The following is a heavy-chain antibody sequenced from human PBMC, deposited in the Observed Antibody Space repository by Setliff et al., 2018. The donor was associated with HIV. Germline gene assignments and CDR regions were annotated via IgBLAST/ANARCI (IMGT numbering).Heavy chain of an antibody. CDR3: ARERGDCSSNTCYGTDY. CDR2: IFPGDSDT. CDR1: GYSFTNYW. J-gene: IGHJ4*02. D-gene: IGHD2-2*01. Sequence: GESLKISCQASGYSFTNYWIGWVRQMPGKGLEWMGIIFPGDSDTRYSPSFQGQVTISVDKSISTAYLQWSSLKASDTAMYYCARERGDCSSNTCYGTDYWGQGTLVTVSS. V-gene: IGHV5-51*01.